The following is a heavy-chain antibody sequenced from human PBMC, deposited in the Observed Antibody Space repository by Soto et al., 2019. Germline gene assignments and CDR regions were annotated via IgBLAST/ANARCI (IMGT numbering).Heavy chain of an antibody. V-gene: IGHV3-30-3*01. CDR2: ISYDGSNQ. CDR3: ARAGCDGGSCYTLVGLRYGMDV. CDR1: GFTFSSYA. Sequence: QVQLVESGGGVVQPGRYLRVSCAASGFTFSSYAMHWVRQAPGKGLESVAVISYDGSNQYYADSVKGRFTISRDNSKNTLYLQMNSLRAEDTAVYYCARAGCDGGSCYTLVGLRYGMDVWGQGTTVTVSS. D-gene: IGHD2-15*01. J-gene: IGHJ6*02.